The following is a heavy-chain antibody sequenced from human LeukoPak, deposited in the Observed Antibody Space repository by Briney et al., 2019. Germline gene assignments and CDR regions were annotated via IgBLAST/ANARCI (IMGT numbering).Heavy chain of an antibody. J-gene: IGHJ5*02. D-gene: IGHD2-15*01. CDR2: ISYSGST. Sequence: GSLRLSCAGSGFTFSNYAMTWVRQAPGKGLEWIATISYSGSTTAYNPSLKSRVTISVDRSKNQFSLKLSSVTAADTAVYYCARGGATRILRNWFDPWGQGTLVTVSS. CDR3: ARGGATRILRNWFDP. V-gene: IGHV4-4*02. CDR1: GFTFSNYAM.